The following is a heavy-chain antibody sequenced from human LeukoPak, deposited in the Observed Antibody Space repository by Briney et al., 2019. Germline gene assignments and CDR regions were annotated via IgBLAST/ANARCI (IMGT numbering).Heavy chain of an antibody. J-gene: IGHJ4*02. CDR3: AKVSRNYYDSSGYYPLRY. Sequence: GGSLRLSCAASGFTFSSYAMSWVRQAPGKGLEWVSAISGSGGSTYYADSVKGRFTISRDNSKNTLYLQLNSLRAEDTAVYYCAKVSRNYYDSSGYYPLRYWGQGTLVTVSS. CDR2: ISGSGGST. CDR1: GFTFSSYA. V-gene: IGHV3-23*01. D-gene: IGHD3-22*01.